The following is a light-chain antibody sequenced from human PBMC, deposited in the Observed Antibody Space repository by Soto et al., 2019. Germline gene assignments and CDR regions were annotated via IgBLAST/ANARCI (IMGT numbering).Light chain of an antibody. CDR2: QAS. J-gene: IGKJ1*01. Sequence: DIQMTQSPSTLSSFVGDRVTITFRASQSISSWLAWYQQKPGKDPKLLVYQASTLESGVPLRFSGSGSGTEFTLTINSLQSDDFATYYCQQYDSYSWKFGQGTKVDIK. CDR1: QSISSW. V-gene: IGKV1-5*03. CDR3: QQYDSYSWK.